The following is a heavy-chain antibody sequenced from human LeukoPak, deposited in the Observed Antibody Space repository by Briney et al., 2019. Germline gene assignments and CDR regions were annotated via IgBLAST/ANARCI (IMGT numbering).Heavy chain of an antibody. Sequence: GGSLRLSCAASGFTFSGYYMSWIRQAPGKGLEWVSYISSSGSTIYYADSVKGRFTISRDNAKNSLYLQMNSLRAEDTAVYYCARGEWDIVVVPAAIDAFDVWGQGTMVTVSS. V-gene: IGHV3-11*01. J-gene: IGHJ3*01. CDR2: ISSSGSTI. CDR1: GFTFSGYY. D-gene: IGHD2-2*01. CDR3: ARGEWDIVVVPAAIDAFDV.